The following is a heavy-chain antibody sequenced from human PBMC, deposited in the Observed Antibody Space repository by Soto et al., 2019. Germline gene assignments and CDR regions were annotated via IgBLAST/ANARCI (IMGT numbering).Heavy chain of an antibody. D-gene: IGHD3-9*01. Sequence: SETLSLTCSVSGGSISSKSYSWGWIRQPPGKGLEWIGYIYYSGSTNYNPSLKSRVTISVDTSKNQFSLKLSSVTAADTAVYYCARVSDILTGYSYYYYGMDVWGQGTTVTVSS. CDR1: GGSISSKSYS. V-gene: IGHV4-61*05. CDR3: ARVSDILTGYSYYYYGMDV. J-gene: IGHJ6*02. CDR2: IYYSGST.